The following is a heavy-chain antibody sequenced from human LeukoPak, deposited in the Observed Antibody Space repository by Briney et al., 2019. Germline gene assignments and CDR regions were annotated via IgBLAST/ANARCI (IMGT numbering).Heavy chain of an antibody. J-gene: IGHJ4*02. D-gene: IGHD6-25*01. CDR1: GFTFSSYA. Sequence: GGPLRLSCAASGFTFSSYAMTWVRQAPGKGLGWVSGISGSGDRAYYADSVKGRFTISRDNSKNTLYLEMNGLTAEDSAVYYCAKDRMAAAGRQDIWNYWGQGTLVTVSS. V-gene: IGHV3-23*01. CDR2: ISGSGDRA. CDR3: AKDRMAAAGRQDIWNY.